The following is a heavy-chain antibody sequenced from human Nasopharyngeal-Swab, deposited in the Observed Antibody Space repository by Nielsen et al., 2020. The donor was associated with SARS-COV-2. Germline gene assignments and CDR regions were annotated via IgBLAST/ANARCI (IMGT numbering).Heavy chain of an antibody. Sequence: LSCPASWFTVRSHYMSWVRPAPGKGLELVSVIYSGGSTYYADSEKGRFTISRHNSKNTLYLQMNSLRAEDTAVYYCARGTRSIAVQYYFDYWGQGTLVTVSS. CDR2: IYSGGST. CDR3: ARGTRSIAVQYYFDY. D-gene: IGHD6-6*01. CDR1: WFTVRSHY. J-gene: IGHJ4*02. V-gene: IGHV3-53*04.